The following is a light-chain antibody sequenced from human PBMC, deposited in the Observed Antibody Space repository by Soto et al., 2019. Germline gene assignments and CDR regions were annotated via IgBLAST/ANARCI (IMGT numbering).Light chain of an antibody. J-gene: IGKJ1*01. Sequence: EIVLTQSPGTLSLSPGERATLSCRASQTVSSSLAWYQQKPGQAPRLLISGASSRAADIPDRFSGSGSGTDFTLTINRLEPEDFAVYYCQQYGGSPRTFGQGTKVEMK. V-gene: IGKV3-20*01. CDR1: QTVSSS. CDR2: GAS. CDR3: QQYGGSPRT.